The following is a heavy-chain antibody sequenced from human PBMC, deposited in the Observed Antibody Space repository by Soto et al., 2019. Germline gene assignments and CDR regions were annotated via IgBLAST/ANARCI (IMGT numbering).Heavy chain of an antibody. CDR1: EFTFSTYD. J-gene: IGHJ2*01. CDR2: IGTGGDT. Sequence: EVQLVESGGGLVQPGGSLRLSCVASEFTFSTYDMHWVRQPPGQGLEWVSAIGTGGDTYYPGSVKGRFTISRENAKNSLYLQMNRLRAGDTAVYDCARVAQCVRGENYWYFDLWGRGTLVTVSS. V-gene: IGHV3-13*04. CDR3: ARVAQCVRGENYWYFDL. D-gene: IGHD2-21*01.